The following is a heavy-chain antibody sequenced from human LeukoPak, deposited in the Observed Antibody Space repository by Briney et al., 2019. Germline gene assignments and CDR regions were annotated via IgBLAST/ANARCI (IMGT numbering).Heavy chain of an antibody. J-gene: IGHJ4*02. CDR1: GFTFSSYE. D-gene: IGHD1-26*01. Sequence: GGSLRLSCAASGFTFSSYEMNWVRQAPGKGLEWVSYISSSGSTIYYADSVKGRFTISRDNAKNSLYLQMNSLRAEDTAVYYCAKESKAYSGSYRRLDYWGQGTLVTVSS. CDR3: AKESKAYSGSYRRLDY. V-gene: IGHV3-48*03. CDR2: ISSSGSTI.